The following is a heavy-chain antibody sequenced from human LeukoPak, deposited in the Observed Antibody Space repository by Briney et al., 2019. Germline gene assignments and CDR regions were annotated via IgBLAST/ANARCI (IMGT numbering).Heavy chain of an antibody. Sequence: GGSLRLSCAASGFIFSNYALMWVRQAPGKGLEWVSSITGRGDETFYADSVKGRFSLSRDDSKNMLYLQMYSLGAEDTAIFYCAKGAAAGLVDWFDPWGQGTLVTVSS. CDR2: ITGRGDET. D-gene: IGHD6-13*01. V-gene: IGHV3-23*01. CDR1: GFIFSNYA. J-gene: IGHJ5*02. CDR3: AKGAAAGLVDWFDP.